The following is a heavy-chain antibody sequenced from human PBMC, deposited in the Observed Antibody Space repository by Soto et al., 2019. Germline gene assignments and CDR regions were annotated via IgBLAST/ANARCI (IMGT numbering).Heavy chain of an antibody. Sequence: QVQLQESGPGLVKPSQTLSLTCTFSGGSISSGGYYWSWIRQHPGKGLEWIGYIYYSGSTYYNPSLKSRVTISVDTSKNQFSLKLSSVTAADTAVYYCARDTFELSGWFDPWGQGTLVTVSS. CDR1: GGSISSGGYY. V-gene: IGHV4-31*03. J-gene: IGHJ5*02. CDR2: IYYSGST. D-gene: IGHD3-16*02. CDR3: ARDTFELSGWFDP.